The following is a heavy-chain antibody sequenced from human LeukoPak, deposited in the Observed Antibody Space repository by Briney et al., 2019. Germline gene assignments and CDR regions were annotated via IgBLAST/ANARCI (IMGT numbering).Heavy chain of an antibody. V-gene: IGHV4-4*07. CDR1: GGSISSYY. Sequence: SETLSLTCTVSGGSISSYYWSWIRQPAGKGLEWIGRIYTSGSTNYNPSLKSRVTMSVDTSKNQFSLKLSSVTAADTAVYYCARDNHYDFWSGPDAFDIWGQGTMVTVSS. J-gene: IGHJ3*02. D-gene: IGHD3-3*01. CDR2: IYTSGST. CDR3: ARDNHYDFWSGPDAFDI.